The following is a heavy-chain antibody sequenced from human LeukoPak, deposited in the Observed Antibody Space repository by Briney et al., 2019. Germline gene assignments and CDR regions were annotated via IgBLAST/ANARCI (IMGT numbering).Heavy chain of an antibody. CDR2: ISGSGGST. CDR1: GFTFSSYA. Sequence: GGSLRLSCAASGFTFSSYAMSWVRQAPGKGLEWVSAISGSGGSTYYADSVKGRFTISRDSSKNTLYLQMNSLRAEDTAVYYCAKVLLGYCSSTSCGTFDYWGQGTLVTVSS. D-gene: IGHD2-2*01. CDR3: AKVLLGYCSSTSCGTFDY. J-gene: IGHJ4*02. V-gene: IGHV3-23*01.